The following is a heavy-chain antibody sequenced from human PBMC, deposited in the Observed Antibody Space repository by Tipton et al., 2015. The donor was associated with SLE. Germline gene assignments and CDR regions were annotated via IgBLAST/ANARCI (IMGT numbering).Heavy chain of an antibody. CDR2: IYTSGST. V-gene: IGHV4-61*02. J-gene: IGHJ4*02. CDR3: ASYDSLGY. Sequence: TLSLTCTVSGGSISSGSYYWSWIRQPAGKGLEWIGRIYTSGSTNYNPSLKSRVTISVDTPKNQFSLKLSSVTAADTAVYYCASYDSLGYWGQGTLVTVSS. D-gene: IGHD3-3*01. CDR1: GGSISSGSYY.